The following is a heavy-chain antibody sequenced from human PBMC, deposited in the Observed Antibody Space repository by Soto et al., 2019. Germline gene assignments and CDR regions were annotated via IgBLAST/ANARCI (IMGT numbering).Heavy chain of an antibody. J-gene: IGHJ4*02. V-gene: IGHV3-23*01. CDR2: ISGGGDTT. D-gene: IGHD3-10*01. CDR3: AKGRGGAGSLTPRVDF. CDR1: GFTFNNYA. Sequence: EVQLLESGGGLVQPGGSLRLYCAASGFTFNNYAMTWVRQAPGKGLEWVSAISGGGDTTSYADSVKGRFTVSRDGSKNTLYLQMSSLRAEDTALYSCAKGRGGAGSLTPRVDFWGQGTLVTVSS.